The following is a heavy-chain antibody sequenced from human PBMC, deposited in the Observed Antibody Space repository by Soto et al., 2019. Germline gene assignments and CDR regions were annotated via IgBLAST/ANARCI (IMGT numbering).Heavy chain of an antibody. CDR3: SEDSSTWVWGDF. CDR2: ISYSGST. CDR1: GGSISSSSYH. V-gene: IGHV4-39*01. J-gene: IGHJ4*02. D-gene: IGHD6-13*01. Sequence: QLQLQESGPGLVKPSETLSLTCIVSGGSISSSSYHWGGVRQPPGGGLEWVGTISYSGSTFYNPSLKSAASITADTSKNRFSLKLSSVTAANTAVYYCSEDSSTWVWGDFWGQGILVTVSS.